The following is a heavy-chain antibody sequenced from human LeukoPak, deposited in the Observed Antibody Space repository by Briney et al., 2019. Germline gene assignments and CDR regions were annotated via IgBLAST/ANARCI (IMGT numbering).Heavy chain of an antibody. CDR3: ARGIYYYPAFDY. Sequence: GGSLRLSCAASGFTFSNYYMSWVRQAPGKGLEWVANTKQDGSEKNYVDSVKGRFTISRDNAKNSLYLQMNSLRAEDTAVYYCARGIYYYPAFDYWGQGTLVTVSS. V-gene: IGHV3-7*01. D-gene: IGHD3-10*01. J-gene: IGHJ4*02. CDR2: TKQDGSEK. CDR1: GFTFSNYY.